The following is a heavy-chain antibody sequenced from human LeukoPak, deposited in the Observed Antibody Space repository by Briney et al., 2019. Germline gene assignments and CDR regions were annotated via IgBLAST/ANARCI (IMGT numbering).Heavy chain of an antibody. Sequence: PGGSLRLSCAASGFTFSSYGMHWVRQAPGKGLEWISYITGDSHTIYYAGSVKGRFTISRDNAKNSLYLQMHSLRAEDTAVYYCARDMGIVTGYYVDYWGQGTLVTVSS. D-gene: IGHD3-9*01. J-gene: IGHJ4*02. V-gene: IGHV3-48*01. CDR2: ITGDSHTI. CDR1: GFTFSSYG. CDR3: ARDMGIVTGYYVDY.